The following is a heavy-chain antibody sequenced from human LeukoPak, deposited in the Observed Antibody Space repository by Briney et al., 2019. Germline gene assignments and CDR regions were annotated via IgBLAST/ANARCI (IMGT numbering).Heavy chain of an antibody. V-gene: IGHV3-7*01. CDR3: ATYKNWVAGDV. D-gene: IGHD7-27*01. CDR1: GFKFSDFW. J-gene: IGHJ6*02. Sequence: GGSLRLSCAASGFKFSDFWMSWVRQAPGKGPEWVANIKQDGREEHYVDSVKGRFTVSRDNARNSLFLQMNSLRVEDTAVYYCATYKNWVAGDVWGQGTTVSVSS. CDR2: IKQDGREE.